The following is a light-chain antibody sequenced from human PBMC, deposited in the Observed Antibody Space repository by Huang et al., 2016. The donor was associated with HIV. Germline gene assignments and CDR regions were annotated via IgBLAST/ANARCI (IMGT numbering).Light chain of an antibody. Sequence: AIQLTQSPSFLSASVGDRVTITCRASQDITDALAWYQQKPGKPPKVLIYDASRLESGVPARFSGSGSGADFTRTISSLQPEDFATYYCQQFKNYPLTFGGGTKVEVK. V-gene: IGKV1D-13*01. CDR2: DAS. J-gene: IGKJ4*01. CDR1: QDITDA. CDR3: QQFKNYPLT.